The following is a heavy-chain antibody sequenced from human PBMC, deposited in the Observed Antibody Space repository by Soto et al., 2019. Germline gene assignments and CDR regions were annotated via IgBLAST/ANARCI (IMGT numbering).Heavy chain of an antibody. CDR3: ARPDYGEYWYFYL. CDR1: GGPFSSKT. Sequence: QDQWVQSGAELKKPGSSVKVSCKAFGGPFSSKTFIWVRQAPGQGLEWMGRISSALDTTSYAQKFQGRVTITAGKSVTKVYIELNSLRSEDTAVYYWARPDYGEYWYFYLWGCGALVTVSP. J-gene: IGHJ2*01. CDR2: ISSALDTT. V-gene: IGHV1-69*08. D-gene: IGHD4-17*01.